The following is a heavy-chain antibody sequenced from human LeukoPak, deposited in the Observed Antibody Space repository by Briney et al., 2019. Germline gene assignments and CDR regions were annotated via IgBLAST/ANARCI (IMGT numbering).Heavy chain of an antibody. D-gene: IGHD3-22*01. CDR3: ARGILYYYDSSGYYGVDY. CDR2: INPNSGGT. J-gene: IGHJ4*02. V-gene: IGHV1-2*06. Sequence: ASVKVSCKASGYTFTGYYMHWVRQATGQGLEWMGRINPNSGGTNYAQKFQGRVTMTRDTSISTAYMELSRLRSDDTAVYYCARGILYYYDSSGYYGVDYWGQGTLVTVSS. CDR1: GYTFTGYY.